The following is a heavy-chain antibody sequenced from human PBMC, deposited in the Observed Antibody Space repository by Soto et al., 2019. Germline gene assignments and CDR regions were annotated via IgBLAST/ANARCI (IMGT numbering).Heavy chain of an antibody. CDR2: ISHTGYT. D-gene: IGHD1-1*01. CDR1: YASVSKYS. V-gene: IGHV4-59*02. CDR3: GRGQLLFDY. Sequence: PSETLSLTCSVSYASVSKYSWSWIRQPPGKGLEWVGYISHTGYTSYNPSLESRLTISIDKSKNQLSLNLNSVTTADTAAYYCGRGQLLFDYWGQGTPVTVSS. J-gene: IGHJ4*02.